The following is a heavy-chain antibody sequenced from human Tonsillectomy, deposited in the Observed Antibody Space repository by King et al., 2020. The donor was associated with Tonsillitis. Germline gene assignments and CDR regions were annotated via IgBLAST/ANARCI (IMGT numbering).Heavy chain of an antibody. CDR3: AKLTPNYYDSSGPVDY. Sequence: VQLVESGGGLVQPGGSPTLSCAVSGFTFSRYALSWVRQATGKGLEWGSAIIGGGGAPYYADSVKGRFTISRDNSKNTLYLQMNSLRADDTAVYYCAKLTPNYYDSSGPVDYWGQGTLVTVSS. CDR2: IIGGGGAP. CDR1: GFTFSRYA. D-gene: IGHD3-22*01. V-gene: IGHV3-23*04. J-gene: IGHJ4*02.